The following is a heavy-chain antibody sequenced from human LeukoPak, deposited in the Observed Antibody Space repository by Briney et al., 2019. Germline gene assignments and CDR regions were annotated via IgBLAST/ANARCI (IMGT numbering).Heavy chain of an antibody. Sequence: PGGSLRLSCAPSGFTFSSYGTHWVRQAPGKGLEGVAVITYDGSNKYYADCVKGRFTISRDNSKHTMYMQRNGQRAEDTAAYYGAKTEEEEAFDHWGQGTLVTVSS. CDR2: ITYDGSNK. CDR1: GFTFSSYG. J-gene: IGHJ4*02. V-gene: IGHV3-30*18. CDR3: AKTEEEEAFDH.